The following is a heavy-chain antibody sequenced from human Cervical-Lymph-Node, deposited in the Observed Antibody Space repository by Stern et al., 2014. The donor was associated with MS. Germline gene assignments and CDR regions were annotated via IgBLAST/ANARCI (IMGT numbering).Heavy chain of an antibody. J-gene: IGHJ6*02. Sequence: QDQLVQSGAEVKKPGASVNVSCKASGYTFSDYYIHWVRQAPGQGLEWMGWINANSGGTNYAQKFQGRFAMTRDTAVSTVYMELSSLKSDDAAVYYCARMQYYGMDVWGQGTTVTVSS. CDR3: ARMQYYGMDV. D-gene: IGHD3-16*01. V-gene: IGHV1-2*02. CDR2: INANSGGT. CDR1: GYTFSDYY.